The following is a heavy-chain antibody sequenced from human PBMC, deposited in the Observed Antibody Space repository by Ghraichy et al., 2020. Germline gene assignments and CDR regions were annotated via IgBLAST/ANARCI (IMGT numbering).Heavy chain of an antibody. D-gene: IGHD3-10*01. J-gene: IGHJ4*02. CDR1: EFTFNNYN. Sequence: GGSLRLSCVVSEFTFNNYNINWVRQAPGKGLEWVSSISSGRNYIYYADSVKGRFTVSRDPANNSLYLQLNSLRAEDTAVYYCASSARGYYFDYWGQGTLVTVSS. CDR2: ISSGRNYI. CDR3: ASSARGYYFDY. V-gene: IGHV3-21*06.